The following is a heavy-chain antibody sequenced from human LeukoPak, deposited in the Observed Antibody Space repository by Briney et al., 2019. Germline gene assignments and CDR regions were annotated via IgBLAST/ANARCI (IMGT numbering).Heavy chain of an antibody. V-gene: IGHV4-39*01. D-gene: IGHD3-3*01. Sequence: SETLSLTCTVSGGSISSSSYYWGWIRQPPGKGLEWIGSIYYSGSTYYNPSLKSRVTISVDTSKNQFSLKLSSVTAADTAVYYCARHNYDFWSGYFDWFDPWGQETLVTVSS. CDR1: GGSISSSSYY. J-gene: IGHJ5*02. CDR3: ARHNYDFWSGYFDWFDP. CDR2: IYYSGST.